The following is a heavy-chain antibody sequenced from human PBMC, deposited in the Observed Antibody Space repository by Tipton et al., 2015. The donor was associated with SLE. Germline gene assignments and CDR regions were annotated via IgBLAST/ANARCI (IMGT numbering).Heavy chain of an antibody. CDR1: GYTFNVYY. J-gene: IGHJ4*02. V-gene: IGHV1-2*06. D-gene: IGHD3-10*01. Sequence: QSGAEVKTPGASVKVSCKASGYTFNVYYIHWVRQAPGQGLEWMGRINPQSGATNSVHKFQGRVTMTRDTSISTAYMELRSLRSDDTAVYYCARVLAYNYGSGSLTPFDYWGQGTLVTVSS. CDR3: ARVLAYNYGSGSLTPFDY. CDR2: INPQSGAT.